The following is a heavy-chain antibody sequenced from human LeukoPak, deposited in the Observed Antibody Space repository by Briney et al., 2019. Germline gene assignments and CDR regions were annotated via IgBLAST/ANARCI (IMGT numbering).Heavy chain of an antibody. V-gene: IGHV3-23*01. CDR1: GFTFCSYA. J-gene: IGHJ4*02. CDR2: ISGSGGST. CDR3: AKDGHYYDSSGYSPSGY. D-gene: IGHD3-22*01. Sequence: GGSLRLSCAASGFTFCSYAMSWVRQAPGKGLEWVSAISGSGGSTYYADSVKGRFTISRDNSKNTLYLQMNSLRAEDTAVYYCAKDGHYYDSSGYSPSGYWGQGTLVTVSS.